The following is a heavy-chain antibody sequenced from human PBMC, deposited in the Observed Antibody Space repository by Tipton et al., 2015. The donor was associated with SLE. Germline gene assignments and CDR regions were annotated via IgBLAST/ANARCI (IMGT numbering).Heavy chain of an antibody. D-gene: IGHD5-12*01. CDR3: ARSLNIVAAVFDI. CDR1: EFTFGEFG. CDR2: IRSNAHGGTT. J-gene: IGHJ3*02. Sequence: RSLRLSCTDSEFTFGEFGMGWFRQAPGKGLEWVGFIRSNAHGGTTQYAASVSGRFSISRDDSKSILYLQMNSLKNEDTAVYYCARSLNIVAAVFDIWGQGTMVTVSS. V-gene: IGHV3-49*03.